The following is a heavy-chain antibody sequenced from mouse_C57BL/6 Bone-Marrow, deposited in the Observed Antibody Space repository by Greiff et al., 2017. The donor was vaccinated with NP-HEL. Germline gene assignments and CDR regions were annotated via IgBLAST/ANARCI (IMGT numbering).Heavy chain of an antibody. J-gene: IGHJ3*01. CDR2: IYPGDGDT. D-gene: IGHD1-1*02. V-gene: IGHV1-82*01. CDR1: GYAFSSSW. CDR3: VTGAWFAY. Sequence: QVQLKESGPELVKPGASVKISCKASGYAFSSSWMNWVKQRPGKGLEWIGRIYPGDGDTNYNGKFKGKATLTADKSSSTAYMQLSSLTSEDSAVYFCVTGAWFAYWGQGTLVTVSA.